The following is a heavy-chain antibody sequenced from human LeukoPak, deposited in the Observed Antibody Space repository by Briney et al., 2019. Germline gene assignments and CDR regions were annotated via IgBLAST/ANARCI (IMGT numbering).Heavy chain of an antibody. Sequence: ASVKVSCKASGYTFTSYDINWVRQATGQGLEWMGWMNPNSGNTGYAQKFQGRVTMTRNTSISTAYMELSSLRSEDTAVYYCARTTMVRGAIHYYGMDVWGQGTTVTVSS. V-gene: IGHV1-8*01. CDR1: GYTFTSYD. CDR2: MNPNSGNT. J-gene: IGHJ6*02. D-gene: IGHD3-10*01. CDR3: ARTTMVRGAIHYYGMDV.